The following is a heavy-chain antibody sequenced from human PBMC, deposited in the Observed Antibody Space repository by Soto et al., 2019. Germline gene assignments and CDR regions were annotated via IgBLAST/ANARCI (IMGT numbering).Heavy chain of an antibody. CDR3: ARGRSTIDY. CDR1: GYNFTNYW. J-gene: IGHJ4*02. CDR2: IYPGDSNI. D-gene: IGHD2-2*01. V-gene: IGHV5-51*01. Sequence: LGESLKISCTGSGYNFTNYWIDWVRQMPEKGLEWMGIIYPGDSNIRYSPSFQGQVTISADTSINTSYLQWNSLKTSDSAIYYCARGRSTIDYWGQGTPVTVSS.